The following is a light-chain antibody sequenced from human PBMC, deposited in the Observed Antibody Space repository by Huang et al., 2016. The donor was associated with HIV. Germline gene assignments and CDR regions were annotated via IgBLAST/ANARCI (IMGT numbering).Light chain of an antibody. CDR1: QSVSSY. Sequence: EIVLTQSPATLSLSPGERATLSCRARQSVSSYVAWYQQKPGQAPRLLIYDASNRATGIPARFSGSGSGTDFTLTISSLEPEDFAVYYCQQRSNWVFGPGTKVDIK. CDR2: DAS. CDR3: QQRSNWV. J-gene: IGKJ3*01. V-gene: IGKV3-11*01.